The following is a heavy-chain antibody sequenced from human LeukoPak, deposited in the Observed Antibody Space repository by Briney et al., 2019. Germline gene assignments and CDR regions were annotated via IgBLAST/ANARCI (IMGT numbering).Heavy chain of an antibody. Sequence: ASVKVSCKASGYTFTSYDINWVRQATGQGLEWMGWMNPNSGNTGYAQKFQGRVTMTRNTSISTAYMELSSLRSEDTAVYYCARGSRTSSSWYYHYYYMDVWGKGTTVTVSS. CDR2: MNPNSGNT. CDR3: ARGSRTSSSWYYHYYYMDV. J-gene: IGHJ6*03. D-gene: IGHD6-13*01. V-gene: IGHV1-8*01. CDR1: GYTFTSYD.